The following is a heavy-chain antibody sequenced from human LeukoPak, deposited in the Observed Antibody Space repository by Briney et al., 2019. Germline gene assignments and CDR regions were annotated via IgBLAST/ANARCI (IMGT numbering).Heavy chain of an antibody. D-gene: IGHD3-3*01. CDR3: ASDVLRFLEWPLLDP. V-gene: IGHV1-69*05. CDR2: IIPIFGTA. CDR1: GGTFSSYA. Sequence: SVKVSCKASGGTFSSYAISWVRQAPGQGLEWMGRIIPIFGTANYAQKFQGRVTITTDESTSTAYMELSSLRSEDTAVYYCASDVLRFLEWPLLDPWGQGALVTVSS. J-gene: IGHJ5*02.